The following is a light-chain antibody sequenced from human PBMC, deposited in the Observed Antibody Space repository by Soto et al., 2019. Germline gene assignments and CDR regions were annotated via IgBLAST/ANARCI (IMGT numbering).Light chain of an antibody. CDR2: DAS. J-gene: IGKJ4*01. V-gene: IGKV3-11*01. CDR1: QSVTTY. CDR3: HQRTNWPLT. Sequence: EIVLTQSPATLSLSPGERATLSCRASQSVTTYLAWYQQKPGQAPRLLIYDASNRATGIPARFSGSGSGTDFTLTNSSLVPEDFAVYYCHQRTNWPLTFGGGTKVEIK.